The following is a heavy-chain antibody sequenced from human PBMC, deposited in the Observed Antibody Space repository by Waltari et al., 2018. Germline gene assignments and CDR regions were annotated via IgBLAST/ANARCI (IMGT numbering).Heavy chain of an antibody. CDR2: IYHSGST. J-gene: IGHJ6*03. CDR1: GYSISSGYY. V-gene: IGHV4-38-2*01. CDR3: ARRAAITAAGPTYYMDV. D-gene: IGHD6-13*01. Sequence: QVQLQELGPGLVKPSETLSLTCAVSGYSISSGYYWGWIRQPPGKGLAWIGNIYHSGSTHYNPSLKSRVTISVDTSKNQFSRKLSSVTAADTAVYYCARRAAITAAGPTYYMDVWGKGTTVTVSS.